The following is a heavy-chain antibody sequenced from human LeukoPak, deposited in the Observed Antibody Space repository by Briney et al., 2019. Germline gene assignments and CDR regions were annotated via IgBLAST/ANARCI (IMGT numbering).Heavy chain of an antibody. CDR3: AKDILTIGSSGHDY. Sequence: GGSLRLSCAASGFTFDDYAVHWVRQAPGKGLEWVSGISWNSGSIGYADSVKGRFTISRDTAKNSLYLQMNSLIAEDTALYYCAKDILTIGSSGHDYWGQGTLVTVSS. J-gene: IGHJ4*02. CDR2: ISWNSGSI. CDR1: GFTFDDYA. D-gene: IGHD3-22*01. V-gene: IGHV3-9*01.